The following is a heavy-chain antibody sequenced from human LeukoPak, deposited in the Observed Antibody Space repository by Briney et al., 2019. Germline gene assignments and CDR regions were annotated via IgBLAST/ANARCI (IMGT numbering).Heavy chain of an antibody. D-gene: IGHD1-26*01. CDR3: TRESGAFSPFGF. J-gene: IGHJ4*02. Sequence: SGTLSLTCAVSGGSITTTNWWRGGRQPPGKGLECIGEGHRSGATNYNPSLESLVTMSSDKSKNHLSLEVTSVTAADTAIYYCTRESGAFSPFGFWGQGTLLTVSS. CDR1: GGSITTTNW. V-gene: IGHV4-4*02. CDR2: GHRSGAT.